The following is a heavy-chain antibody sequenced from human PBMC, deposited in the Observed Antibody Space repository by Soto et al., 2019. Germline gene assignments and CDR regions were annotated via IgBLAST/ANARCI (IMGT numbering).Heavy chain of an antibody. CDR2: IYYSGST. Sequence: PSETLSLTCTVSGGSISSYHWSWIRQPPGKGLEWIGYIYYSGSTNYNPSLKSRVTISVDTSKNQFSLKLSSVTAADTAVYYCARMKYYYGSGSYYSPFDYWGQGTLVNVSS. CDR3: ARMKYYYGSGSYYSPFDY. D-gene: IGHD3-10*01. V-gene: IGHV4-59*12. J-gene: IGHJ4*02. CDR1: GGSISSYH.